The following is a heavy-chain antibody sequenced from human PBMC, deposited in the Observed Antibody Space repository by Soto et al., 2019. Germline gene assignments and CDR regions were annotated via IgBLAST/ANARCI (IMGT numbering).Heavy chain of an antibody. Sequence: QGQLVQSGPEVXKXXXSVKVSCKASGYTFSRYGISWVRQAPGQGLEWMGWVSGYNGDTKYAQKVQGRVTMTIDTSTYTAYMELRSLTSDDTAKYYCAKNGQPPYYYYGMDVWGQGTTVTVSS. J-gene: IGHJ6*02. CDR3: AKNGQPPYYYYGMDV. V-gene: IGHV1-18*01. D-gene: IGHD2-8*01. CDR2: VSGYNGDT. CDR1: GYTFSRYG.